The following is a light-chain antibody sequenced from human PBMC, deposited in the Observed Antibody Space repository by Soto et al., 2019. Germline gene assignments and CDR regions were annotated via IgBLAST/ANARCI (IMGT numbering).Light chain of an antibody. CDR2: GAS. J-gene: IGKJ2*01. CDR3: QQYGSSPPYT. CDR1: QSVSNKY. V-gene: IGKV3-20*01. Sequence: EVVLTQSPGTLSLSPGERATLSCRASQSVSNKYLAWYQQKPGQAPRLLIFGASDRATGIPDRLSGSGSGTDFTLTITSLEPEDFAVYYCQQYGSSPPYTFGQGTKLEIK.